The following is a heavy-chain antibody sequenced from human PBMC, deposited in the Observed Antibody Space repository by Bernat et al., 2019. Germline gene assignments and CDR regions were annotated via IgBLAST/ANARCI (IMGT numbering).Heavy chain of an antibody. CDR1: GGSFSGYY. D-gene: IGHD6-13*01. J-gene: IGHJ4*02. Sequence: QVQLQQWGAGLLKPSETLSLTCAVYGGSFSGYYWGWIRQPPGKGLEWIGEINHSGSTNYNPSLKSRVTISVDTSKNQFSLKLSSVTAADTAVYYCARGRNRIAAAGTLGFDYWGQGTLVTVSS. CDR2: INHSGST. V-gene: IGHV4-34*01. CDR3: ARGRNRIAAAGTLGFDY.